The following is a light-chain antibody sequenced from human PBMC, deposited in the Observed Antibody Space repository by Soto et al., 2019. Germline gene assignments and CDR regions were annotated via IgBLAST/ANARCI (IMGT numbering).Light chain of an antibody. CDR3: CSYAGSSTFV. J-gene: IGLJ1*01. CDR2: EGS. CDR1: SSDVGSYNL. V-gene: IGLV2-23*03. Sequence: QSALTQPASVSVSPGQSITISCTGTSSDVGSYNLVSWYQQHPGKAPKLMIYEGSKRPSGVSNRFSGSKSGNTASLTISGLQAEDEADYYCCSYAGSSTFVLGTGTKVTV.